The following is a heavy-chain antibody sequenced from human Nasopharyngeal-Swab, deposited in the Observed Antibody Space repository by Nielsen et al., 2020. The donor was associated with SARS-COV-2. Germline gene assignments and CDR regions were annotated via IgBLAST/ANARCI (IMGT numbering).Heavy chain of an antibody. V-gene: IGHV1-69*13. J-gene: IGHJ4*02. D-gene: IGHD3-10*01. CDR3: ARGVRGVIIPAY. CDR2: IIPIFGTA. CDR1: GYTFTNYG. Sequence: SVKVSCKASGYTFTNYGISWVRQAPGQGLEWMGGIIPIFGTANYAQKFQGRVTITADESTSTAYMELSSLRSEDTAVYYCARGVRGVIIPAYWGQGTLVTVSS.